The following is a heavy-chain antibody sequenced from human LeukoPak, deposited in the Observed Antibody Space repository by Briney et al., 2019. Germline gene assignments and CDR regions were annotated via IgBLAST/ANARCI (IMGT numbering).Heavy chain of an antibody. Sequence: ASETLSLTCTVSGGSISSSYYYWGWIRQPPGKGLEWIGSIYYSGSTDYNPTLKSRVTISVDTSKKQLSLKLRSVTAADTAMYYCARQGYFDGLFNWFDPWGQGILVTVSS. J-gene: IGHJ5*02. V-gene: IGHV4-39*01. CDR3: ARQGYFDGLFNWFDP. CDR1: GGSISSSYYY. D-gene: IGHD3-9*01. CDR2: IYYSGST.